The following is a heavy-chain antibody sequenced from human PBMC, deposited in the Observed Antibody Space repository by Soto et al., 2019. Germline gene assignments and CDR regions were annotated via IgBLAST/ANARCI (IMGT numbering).Heavy chain of an antibody. D-gene: IGHD4-17*01. CDR3: AKDAVTTQWPCYFDL. J-gene: IGHJ2*01. V-gene: IGHV3-30*18. CDR1: GFTFSSYG. CDR2: ISYDGSNK. Sequence: GGSLRLSCAASGFTFSSYGMHWVRQAPGKGLEWVAVISYDGSNKYYADSVKGRFTISRDNSKNTLYLQMNSLRAEDTAVYYCAKDAVTTQWPCYFDLWGRGTLVTVSS.